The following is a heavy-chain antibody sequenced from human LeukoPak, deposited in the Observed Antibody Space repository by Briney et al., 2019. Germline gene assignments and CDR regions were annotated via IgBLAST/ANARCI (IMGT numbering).Heavy chain of an antibody. CDR1: GGSFSGYY. CDR2: INHSGST. D-gene: IGHD3-3*01. V-gene: IGHV4-34*01. CDR3: ARFGGPHAFDI. J-gene: IGHJ3*02. Sequence: SETLSLTCAVYGGSFSGYYWSWIRQPPGKGLEWIGEINHSGSTNYNPSLKSRVTISVDTSKNQFPLKLSSVTAADTAVYYCARFGGPHAFDIWGQGTMVTVSS.